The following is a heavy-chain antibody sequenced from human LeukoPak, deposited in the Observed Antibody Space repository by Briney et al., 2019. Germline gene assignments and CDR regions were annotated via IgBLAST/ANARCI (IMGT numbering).Heavy chain of an antibody. J-gene: IGHJ4*02. D-gene: IGHD6-13*01. V-gene: IGHV3-30*02. CDR1: EFTFSSYG. Sequence: PGGSLRLSCVASEFTFSSYGMHWVRQASGKGLEWVAYIRYDGSDRYYADSVKGRFTISRGNSKNTLYLQMNSLRVEDTAVYYCAKERYSSSSLFAVTPFDYWGQGTRITVSS. CDR2: IRYDGSDR. CDR3: AKERYSSSSLFAVTPFDY.